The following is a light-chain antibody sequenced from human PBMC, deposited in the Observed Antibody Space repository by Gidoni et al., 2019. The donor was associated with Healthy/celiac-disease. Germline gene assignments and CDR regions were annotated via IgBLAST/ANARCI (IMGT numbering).Light chain of an antibody. CDR1: QSVSSSY. J-gene: IGKJ2*04. CDR2: GAS. Sequence: EIVLTQSPGTLSLSPGERATLSCRASQSVSSSYLAWYQQKPGQAPRLLIYGASSRATGIPHRFSGSGSGTDFTLTISRLEPEDFAVYYCQQYGSSQSSFGQGTKLEIK. CDR3: QQYGSSQSS. V-gene: IGKV3-20*01.